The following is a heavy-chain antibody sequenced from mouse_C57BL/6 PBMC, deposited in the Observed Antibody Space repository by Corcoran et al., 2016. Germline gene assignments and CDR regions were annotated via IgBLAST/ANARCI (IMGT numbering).Heavy chain of an antibody. V-gene: IGHV1-80*01. D-gene: IGHD1-1*01. CDR1: GYAFSSYW. Sequence: QVQLQQSGAELVKPGASVKISCKASGYAFSSYWMNWVKQRPGKGLEWIGQIYPGDGDTNYNGKFKGKATLTADKSSRTAYMQLSRLTSEDSAVYFCARPITTVVATPRSYWGQGTLVTVSA. J-gene: IGHJ3*01. CDR3: ARPITTVVATPRSY. CDR2: IYPGDGDT.